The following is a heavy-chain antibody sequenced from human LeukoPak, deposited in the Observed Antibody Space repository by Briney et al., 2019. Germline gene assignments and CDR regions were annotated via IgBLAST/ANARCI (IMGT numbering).Heavy chain of an antibody. CDR3: ARMVYDTLTGGTGGYYFDY. D-gene: IGHD3-9*01. J-gene: IGHJ4*02. Sequence: SETLSLTCAVYGGSFSGYYWSWIRQPPGKGLEWIGEINHSGSTNYNPSLKSRVTISVDTSKNQFSLKLSSVTAADTAVYYCARMVYDTLTGGTGGYYFDYWGQGTLVTVSS. V-gene: IGHV4-34*01. CDR1: GGSFSGYY. CDR2: INHSGST.